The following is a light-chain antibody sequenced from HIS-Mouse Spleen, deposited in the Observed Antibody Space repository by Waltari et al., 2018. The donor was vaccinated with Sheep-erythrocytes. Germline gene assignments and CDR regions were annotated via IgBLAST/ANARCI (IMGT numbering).Light chain of an antibody. J-gene: IGLJ1*01. CDR1: SSDVGGYNH. V-gene: IGLV2-11*01. Sequence: QSALTQPRSVSGSPGQSVTISCTGTSSDVGGYNHVSWYQQHPGKAKLMIYDVSKRPSGVPDRFSGSKSGNTASLTISGLQAEDEADYYCCSYAGSYNHVFATGTKVTVL. CDR2: DVS. CDR3: CSYAGSYNHV.